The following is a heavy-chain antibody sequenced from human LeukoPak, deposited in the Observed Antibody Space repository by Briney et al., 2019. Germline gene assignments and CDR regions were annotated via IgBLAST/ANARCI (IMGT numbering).Heavy chain of an antibody. Sequence: PGGSLRLSCAASGFTFTSYSMNWVRQAPGKGLEWVSTISGGGGSTYYADSVKGRFTISRDNAKNSLYLQMNSLRAEDTAVYYCARDRIDYYGSGSYLTWGQGTLVTVSS. D-gene: IGHD3-10*01. CDR3: ARDRIDYYGSGSYLT. J-gene: IGHJ5*02. CDR1: GFTFTSYS. CDR2: ISGGGGST. V-gene: IGHV3-23*01.